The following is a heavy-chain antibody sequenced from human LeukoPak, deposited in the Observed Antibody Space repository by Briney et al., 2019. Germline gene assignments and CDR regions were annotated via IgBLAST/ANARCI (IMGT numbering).Heavy chain of an antibody. V-gene: IGHV1-8*01. J-gene: IGHJ4*02. CDR3: ARGGYSYGYHFDY. Sequence: ASVKVSCKASGYTFTSYDINWVRQATGQGVEWMGWMNPNSGNTGYAQKFQGRVTMTRNTSIGTAYMELSSLRSEDTAVYYCARGGYSYGYHFDYWGQGTLVTVSS. D-gene: IGHD5-18*01. CDR1: GYTFTSYD. CDR2: MNPNSGNT.